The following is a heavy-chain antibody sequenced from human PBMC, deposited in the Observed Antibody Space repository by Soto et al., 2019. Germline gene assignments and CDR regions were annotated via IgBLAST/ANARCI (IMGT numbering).Heavy chain of an antibody. J-gene: IGHJ4*02. CDR1: GFTFSNAW. CDR3: TTDEYSGYDQFDY. V-gene: IGHV3-15*01. CDR2: IKSKTDGGTT. Sequence: GGSLRLSCAASGFTFSNAWMSWVRQAPGKGLEWVGRIKSKTDGGTTDYAAPVKGRFTISRDDSKNTLYLQMNSLKTEDTAVYYCTTDEYSGYDQFDYWGQGTLVTVSS. D-gene: IGHD5-12*01.